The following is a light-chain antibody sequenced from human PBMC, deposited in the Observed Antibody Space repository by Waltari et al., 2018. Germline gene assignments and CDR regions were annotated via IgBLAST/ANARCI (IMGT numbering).Light chain of an antibody. CDR2: AAS. Sequence: DIQMTQSPSSLSASVGDTVTITCRASQNINNYLSWYQQRPGKAPKLLIYAASALQSVVPSRFSGRGSATDYTLTIISLQPEDSATYFCQQSYSTPLTFGGGTKVEIK. CDR3: QQSYSTPLT. V-gene: IGKV1-39*01. J-gene: IGKJ4*01. CDR1: QNINNY.